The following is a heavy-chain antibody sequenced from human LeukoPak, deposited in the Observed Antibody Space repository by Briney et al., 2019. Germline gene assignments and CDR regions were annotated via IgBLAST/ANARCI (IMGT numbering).Heavy chain of an antibody. CDR3: EGGDYGDYDY. D-gene: IGHD4-17*01. CDR2: INSDGSST. Sequence: GGSLRLSCSASGFTFSSYWMHWVRQAPGKGLVWVSRINSDGSSTSYADSVKGRFTISRDNAKNSLYLQMNSLRAEDTAVYYCEGGDYGDYDYWGQGTLVTVSS. V-gene: IGHV3-74*01. J-gene: IGHJ4*02. CDR1: GFTFSSYW.